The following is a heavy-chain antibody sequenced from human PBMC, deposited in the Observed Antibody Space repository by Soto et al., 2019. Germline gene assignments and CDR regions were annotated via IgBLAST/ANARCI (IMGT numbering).Heavy chain of an antibody. D-gene: IGHD6-6*01. CDR2: IIPIFGTA. Sequence: PSVKVSCKSSGGTFSSYAISWVRQAPGQGLEWMGGIIPIFGTANYAQKFQGRVTITADKSTSTAYMELSSLRSEDTAVYYCARVRRDSSHYFDYWGQGTLVTVSS. V-gene: IGHV1-69*06. J-gene: IGHJ4*02. CDR3: ARVRRDSSHYFDY. CDR1: GGTFSSYA.